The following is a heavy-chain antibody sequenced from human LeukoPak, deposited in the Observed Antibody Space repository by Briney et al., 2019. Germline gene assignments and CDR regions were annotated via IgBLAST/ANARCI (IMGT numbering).Heavy chain of an antibody. D-gene: IGHD1-26*01. V-gene: IGHV3-23*01. CDR1: GFTFSSYA. CDR3: AISRYSGSYPFDY. Sequence: GGSLRLSCAASGFTFSSYAMSCVRQAPGKGLEWVSAISGSGGSTYYADSVKGRFTISRDNSKNTLYLQMNSLRAEDTAVYYCAISRYSGSYPFDYWGQGTLVTVSS. CDR2: ISGSGGST. J-gene: IGHJ4*02.